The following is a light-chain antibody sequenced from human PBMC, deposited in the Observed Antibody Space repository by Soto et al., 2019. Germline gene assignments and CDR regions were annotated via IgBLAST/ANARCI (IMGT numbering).Light chain of an antibody. CDR2: DVS. CDR3: SSYTSSCTPYV. V-gene: IGLV2-14*01. J-gene: IGLJ1*01. CDR1: SSDVGGYNY. Sequence: QSALTPPASVSGSPGQSITISCTGTSSDVGGYNYVSWYQQHPGKAPQLIIYDVSNRPSGLSNRFSASKSGNTASLTISGLQAEDEADYYCSSYTSSCTPYVFGTGTKLTVL.